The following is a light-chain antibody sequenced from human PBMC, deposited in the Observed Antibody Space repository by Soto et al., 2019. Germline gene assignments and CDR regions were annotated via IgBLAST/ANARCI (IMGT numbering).Light chain of an antibody. J-gene: IGKJ1*01. CDR2: GAS. Sequence: IVLSQSPGTLSLSTGERTTLSCRASQSISRYLAWYQQKPGQGPRLLIYGASSRATGTPDRFSGSGSGTDFTLTISRLEPEDFAVYYCQQGWTFGQVTKVDIK. V-gene: IGKV3-20*01. CDR3: QQGWT. CDR1: QSISRY.